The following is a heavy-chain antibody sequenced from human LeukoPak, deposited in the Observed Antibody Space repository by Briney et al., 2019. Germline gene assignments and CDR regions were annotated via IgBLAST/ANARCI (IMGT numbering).Heavy chain of an antibody. CDR3: ARNQYSSSWYVD. V-gene: IGHV4-34*01. CDR1: GGSFSGYY. J-gene: IGHJ4*02. CDR2: INHSGST. Sequence: SETLSLTCAVYGGSFSGYYWSWIRQPPGKGREWIGEINHSGSTNYNPSLKSRVTISVDTSKNQFSLKLSSVTAAETAVYYCARNQYSSSWYVDWGQGTLVTVSS. D-gene: IGHD6-13*01.